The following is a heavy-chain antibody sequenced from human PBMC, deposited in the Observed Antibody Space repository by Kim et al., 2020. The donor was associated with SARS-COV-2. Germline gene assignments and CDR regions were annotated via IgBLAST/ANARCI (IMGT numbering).Heavy chain of an antibody. D-gene: IGHD2-2*01. CDR3: ATAPSYHSYYNMDV. CDR1: GFTFSSYD. V-gene: IGHV3-21*01. CDR2: IISSRSYI. J-gene: IGHJ6*02. Sequence: GGSLRLSCSASGFTFSSYDMNWVRQAPGKGLEWVSSIISSRSYIYYADSVKGRFTISRDNAKNSLYLQMNSLRAEDTAVYFCATAPSYHSYYNMDVWGQGTTVTVSS.